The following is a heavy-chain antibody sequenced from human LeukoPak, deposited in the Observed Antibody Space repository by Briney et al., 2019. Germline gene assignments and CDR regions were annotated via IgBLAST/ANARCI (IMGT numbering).Heavy chain of an antibody. J-gene: IGHJ5*02. V-gene: IGHV4-59*01. Sequence: SETLSLTCTASGGSISSYYWSWIRQPPGKGLEWVGYIYYSGSTNYNPSLKSRVTISEDTSKTQFSLKLSSVTAADTAVYYCARDGPKSTTGGKCVNWFDAWGQGTLVTVSS. CDR2: IYYSGST. CDR3: ARDGPKSTTGGKCVNWFDA. CDR1: GGSISSYY. D-gene: IGHD4-23*01.